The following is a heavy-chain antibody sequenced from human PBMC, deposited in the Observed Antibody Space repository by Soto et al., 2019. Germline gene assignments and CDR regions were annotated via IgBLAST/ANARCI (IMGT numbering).Heavy chain of an antibody. Sequence: GASVKVSCKASAYTSTSYFMHWVRQAPGQGLEWMGIIDPTGGSASYAQKFLDRVTMTRDTSTSTVYMELSSLTSEDTAVYYCARRPSGTFWLDYWGQGTLVTVSS. J-gene: IGHJ4*02. CDR2: IDPTGGSA. V-gene: IGHV1-46*01. CDR3: ARRPSGTFWLDY. D-gene: IGHD1-26*01. CDR1: AYTSTSYF.